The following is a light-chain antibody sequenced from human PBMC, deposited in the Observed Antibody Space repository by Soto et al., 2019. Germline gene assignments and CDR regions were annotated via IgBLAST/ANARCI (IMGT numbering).Light chain of an antibody. CDR1: SSDIGAGYD. V-gene: IGLV1-40*01. CDR2: GNN. Sequence: QPVLTQPPSVSGAPGQRVTISCTGSSSDIGAGYDVQWYQLLPGTAPRLLIYGNNNRASGVPDRFSGSKSGTSASLAITGLQAADEADYYCQSYDSGLSAVVFGGGTKLTVL. CDR3: QSYDSGLSAVV. J-gene: IGLJ2*01.